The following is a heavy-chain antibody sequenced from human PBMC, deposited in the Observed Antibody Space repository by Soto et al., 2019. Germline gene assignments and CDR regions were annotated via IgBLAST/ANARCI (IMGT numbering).Heavy chain of an antibody. J-gene: IGHJ4*02. CDR3: ARGIAAAGPCAY. Sequence: QVQLQESGPGLLKPSQTLSLTCTVSGGSISRGGYYWIWIRQHPGKGLEWIGYVYYSGSTYQNPTLRSRVTISVDTSTNQFSLTLSSVTAAYTAVYYWARGIAAAGPCAYWGQGNL. V-gene: IGHV4-31*03. CDR1: GGSISRGGYY. D-gene: IGHD6-13*01. CDR2: VYYSGST.